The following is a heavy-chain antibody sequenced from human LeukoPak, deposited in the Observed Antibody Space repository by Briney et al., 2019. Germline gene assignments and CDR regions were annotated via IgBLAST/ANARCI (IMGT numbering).Heavy chain of an antibody. Sequence: GGSLRLSCAASGFTFSSYWMSWVRQAPGKGLEWVSLIYSGFYSGGSTYYADSVKGRFTISRDNSKNTLYLQMDSLRAEDTAVYYCALGLPAYYDTSGYPFDYWGQGTLVTVSS. V-gene: IGHV3-23*03. D-gene: IGHD3-22*01. CDR2: IYSGFYSGGST. CDR1: GFTFSSYW. J-gene: IGHJ4*02. CDR3: ALGLPAYYDTSGYPFDY.